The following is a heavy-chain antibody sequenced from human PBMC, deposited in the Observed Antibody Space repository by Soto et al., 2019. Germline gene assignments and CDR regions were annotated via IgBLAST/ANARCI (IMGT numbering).Heavy chain of an antibody. Sequence: EVQLVESGGGLVHPGGSLRLSCAASGFTVSSYWMHWVRQSPGKGLVWVSRINSDGRITNYADSVKGRFTISSDNAKNTLYLQMNSLRAEDTAVYYCARSAYSDYFYYYYIDVWGKGTTVTVSS. V-gene: IGHV3-74*01. D-gene: IGHD4-17*01. CDR1: GFTVSSYW. CDR2: INSDGRIT. J-gene: IGHJ6*03. CDR3: ARSAYSDYFYYYYIDV.